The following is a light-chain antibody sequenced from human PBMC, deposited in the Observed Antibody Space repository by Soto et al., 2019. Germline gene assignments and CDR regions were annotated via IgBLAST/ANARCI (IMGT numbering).Light chain of an antibody. Sequence: QSALTQPGSVSGSPGQSITISCSGNSSDIGNYNYVSWYQQHPGKAPRLMIYGVSDRPSGVSNRFSGSKSGNTASLTISGLQPEDEADYYCSSFTVSSTVVFGGGTKLTVL. CDR1: SSDIGNYNY. J-gene: IGLJ2*01. CDR2: GVS. CDR3: SSFTVSSTVV. V-gene: IGLV2-14*01.